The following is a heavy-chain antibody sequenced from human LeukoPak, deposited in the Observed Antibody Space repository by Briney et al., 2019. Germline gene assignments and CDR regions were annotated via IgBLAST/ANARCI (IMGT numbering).Heavy chain of an antibody. J-gene: IGHJ4*02. CDR2: IYYSGST. V-gene: IGHV4-59*01. CDR3: AVTPIQANYFDY. CDR1: GGSISSYY. D-gene: IGHD1-1*01. Sequence: SETLSLTCIVSGGSISSYYWSWIRQPPGKGLEWIGYIYYSGSTNYNPSLKSRVTISVDTSKNQFSLKLSSVTAADTAVYYCAVTPIQANYFDYWGQGTLVTVSS.